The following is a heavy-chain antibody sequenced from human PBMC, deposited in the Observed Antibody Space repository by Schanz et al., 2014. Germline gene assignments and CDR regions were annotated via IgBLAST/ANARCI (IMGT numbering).Heavy chain of an antibody. J-gene: IGHJ4*02. CDR2: ISGSGAST. Sequence: EVQLLESGGGLVQPGGSLRLSCAASGFTFSSYAMSWVRQAPGKGLEWVSAISGSGASTYYADSVKGRFTISRDNSKNTLYLQMSSLRAEDTAVYYCAKVWGSDYFYPFDYWGQGTLVTVSS. D-gene: IGHD3-22*01. CDR3: AKVWGSDYFYPFDY. CDR1: GFTFSSYA. V-gene: IGHV3-23*01.